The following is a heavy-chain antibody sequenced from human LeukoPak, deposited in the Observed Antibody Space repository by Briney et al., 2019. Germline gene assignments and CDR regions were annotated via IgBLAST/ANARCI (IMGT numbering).Heavy chain of an antibody. CDR3: AIPPGYCGNDCSFDH. D-gene: IGHD2-21*02. Sequence: GESLKISCEGSGYSFSNYWIGWVHQMPGKGLEWMGIIYPGDYETRFSPSFQGLVTISVDTSISPAYLQWSSLKASDTAMYYCAIPPGYCGNDCSFDHWGQGTLVTVSS. CDR1: GYSFSNYW. V-gene: IGHV5-51*07. CDR2: IYPGDYET. J-gene: IGHJ4*02.